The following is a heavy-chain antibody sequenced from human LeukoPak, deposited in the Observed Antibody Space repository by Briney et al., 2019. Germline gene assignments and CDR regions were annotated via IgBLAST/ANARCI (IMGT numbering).Heavy chain of an antibody. Sequence: PSETLSLTCTVSGGSISSSSYYWGWIRQPPGKGLEWIGSIYYSGSTYYNPSLKSRVTISVDTSKNQFSLKVSSVTAADTAVYYCARRELLSTPDAFDIWGRGTMVTVSS. CDR3: ARRELLSTPDAFDI. CDR2: IYYSGST. CDR1: GGSISSSSYY. D-gene: IGHD3-10*01. J-gene: IGHJ3*02. V-gene: IGHV4-39*01.